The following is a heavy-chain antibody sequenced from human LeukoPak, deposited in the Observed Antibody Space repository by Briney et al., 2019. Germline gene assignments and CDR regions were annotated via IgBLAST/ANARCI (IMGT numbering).Heavy chain of an antibody. D-gene: IGHD3-10*01. V-gene: IGHV1-2*06. CDR2: INPNSGGT. CDR1: GYTFTGYY. CDR3: ASGRPIWFGESNYYYYMDV. Sequence: VSVKVSCKASGYTFTGYYMHWVRQAPGQGLELMGRINPNSGGTNYAQKFQGRVTMTRDTSISTAYMELSRLRSDDTAVYYCASGRPIWFGESNYYYYMDVWGKGTTVTVSS. J-gene: IGHJ6*03.